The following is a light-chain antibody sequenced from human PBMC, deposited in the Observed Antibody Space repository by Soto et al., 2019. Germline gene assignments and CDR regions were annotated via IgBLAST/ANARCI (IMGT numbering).Light chain of an antibody. CDR3: QSYASSLSGWV. J-gene: IGLJ1*01. V-gene: IGLV1-40*01. Sequence: QSVLTQPPSVSGAPGQRVTISCTGSSSNIGAGYDVHWYQQLPGTAPKLLIYGNSNRPSGVPDRFSGSKSGTSASLAITGLQAEDVADYYCQSYASSLSGWVFGTGTKLTVL. CDR1: SSNIGAGYD. CDR2: GNS.